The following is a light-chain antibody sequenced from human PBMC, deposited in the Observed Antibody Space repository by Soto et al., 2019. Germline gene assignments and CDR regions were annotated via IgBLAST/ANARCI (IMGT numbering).Light chain of an antibody. J-gene: IGLJ3*02. CDR2: GNT. CDR3: QSFDRSLAAWV. CDR1: SSNIGAGYD. Sequence: QSVLTQPPSVSGAPGQRVTISCTGSSSNIGAGYDVHWYQQLPGTAPTLIISGNTDPPAGVPNRFSCSKSGTSASLAISGLQTDDEDDYYCQSFDRSLAAWVFGGGTKLTVL. V-gene: IGLV1-40*01.